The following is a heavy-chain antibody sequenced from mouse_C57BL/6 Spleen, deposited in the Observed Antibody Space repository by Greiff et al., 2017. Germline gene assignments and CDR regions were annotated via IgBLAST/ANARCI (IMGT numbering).Heavy chain of an antibody. D-gene: IGHD1-1*01. J-gene: IGHJ2*01. Sequence: QVQLQQPGAELVKPGASVKISCKASGYAFSSSWMNWVKQRPGTGLEWIGRIYPGDGDTNYNGKFKGQATLTADKSSSTAYMQLSSLTSEDSAVYFCARKGNYYGSSYFDYWGQGTTLTVSS. CDR1: GYAFSSSW. CDR2: IYPGDGDT. V-gene: IGHV1-82*01. CDR3: ARKGNYYGSSYFDY.